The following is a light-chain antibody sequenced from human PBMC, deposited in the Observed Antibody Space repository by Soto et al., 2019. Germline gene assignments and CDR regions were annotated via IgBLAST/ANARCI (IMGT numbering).Light chain of an antibody. J-gene: IGLJ1*01. CDR3: SSYTSSSTLDV. Sequence: QSALTQPASVSGSPRQSITISCTGASSDVGSYTYVSWYQQHPGKAPKLMIYEVNNRPSGVSNRFSGSKSGHTASLTISGLQAEDEADYYCSSYTSSSTLDVFGTGTKVTVL. CDR1: SSDVGSYTY. CDR2: EVN. V-gene: IGLV2-14*01.